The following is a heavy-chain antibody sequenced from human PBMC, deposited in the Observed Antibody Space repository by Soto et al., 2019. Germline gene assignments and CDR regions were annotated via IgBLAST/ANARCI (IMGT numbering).Heavy chain of an antibody. V-gene: IGHV3-30*03. CDR1: GFTFSSYG. CDR3: ASGNCSGGSCYSRPPGTDY. Sequence: PGGSLRLSYAASGFTFSSYGMHWVRQAPGKGLEWVAVISYDGSNKYYADSVKGRFTIPRDNSKNTLYLQMNSLRAEDTAVYYCASGNCSGGSCYSRPPGTDYWGQGTLVTVSS. J-gene: IGHJ4*02. CDR2: ISYDGSNK. D-gene: IGHD2-15*01.